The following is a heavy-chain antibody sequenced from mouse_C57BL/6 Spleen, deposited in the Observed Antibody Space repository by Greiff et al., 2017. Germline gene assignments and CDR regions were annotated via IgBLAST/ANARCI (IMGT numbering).Heavy chain of an antibody. D-gene: IGHD3-1*01. J-gene: IGHJ3*01. Sequence: VVEPGASVKMSCKASGYTFTDYNMHWVKQSHGKSLEWIGYINPNNGGTSYNQKFKGKATLTVNKSSSTAYMELRSLTSEDSAVYYCARRELTGWFAYWGQGTLVTVSA. CDR3: ARRELTGWFAY. V-gene: IGHV1-22*01. CDR2: INPNNGGT. CDR1: GYTFTDYN.